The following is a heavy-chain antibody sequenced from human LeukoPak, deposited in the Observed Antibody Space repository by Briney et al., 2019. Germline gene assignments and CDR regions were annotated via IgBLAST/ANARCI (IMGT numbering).Heavy chain of an antibody. V-gene: IGHV3-23*01. J-gene: IGHJ4*02. D-gene: IGHD1-20*01. Sequence: GGSLRLSCAASGFPFSSYAMSWVRQAPGKGLEWVSAISGSGGSTYYADSVKGRFTISRDNSKNTLYLQMNSLRAEDTAVYYCARDQYNWNDCLDYWGQGTLVTVSS. CDR2: ISGSGGST. CDR3: ARDQYNWNDCLDY. CDR1: GFPFSSYA.